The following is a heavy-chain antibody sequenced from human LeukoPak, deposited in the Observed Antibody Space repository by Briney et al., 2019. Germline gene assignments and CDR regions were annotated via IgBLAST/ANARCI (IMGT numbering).Heavy chain of an antibody. D-gene: IGHD4-17*01. CDR1: GFTFSSYS. V-gene: IGHV3-21*01. CDR3: ARNYGDYYGMDV. CDR2: ISSSSSYI. Sequence: GGSLRLSRAASGFTFSSYSTNWVRQAPGKGLEWVSSISSSSSYIYYADSVKGRFTISRDNSKNTLYLQMNSLRAEDTAVYYCARNYGDYYGMDVWGQGTTVTVSS. J-gene: IGHJ6*02.